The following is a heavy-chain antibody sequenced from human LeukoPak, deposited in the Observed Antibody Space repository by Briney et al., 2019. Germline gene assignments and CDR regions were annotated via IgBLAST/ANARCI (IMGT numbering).Heavy chain of an antibody. CDR2: ISWNSGSI. V-gene: IGHV3-9*01. CDR3: AKTSYYYDSSGYFDY. D-gene: IGHD3-22*01. J-gene: IGHJ4*02. Sequence: PGGSLRLSCAASGFTFDDYAMHWVRQAPGKGLEWVSGISWNSGSIGYADSVKGRFTISRDNAKSSLYLQMNSLRAEDTALYYCAKTSYYYDSSGYFDYWGQGTLVTVSS. CDR1: GFTFDDYA.